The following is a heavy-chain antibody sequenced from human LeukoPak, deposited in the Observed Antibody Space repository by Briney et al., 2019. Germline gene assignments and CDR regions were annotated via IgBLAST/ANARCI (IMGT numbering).Heavy chain of an antibody. CDR3: ARQPEGGSYIGAVDI. V-gene: IGHV4-39*01. D-gene: IGHD1-26*01. CDR1: SGSISSPLHY. J-gene: IGHJ3*02. Sequence: SETLSLTCSVSSGSISSPLHYWGWIRQPPGKGLERIGSIFYTGSTYYNPSLKSRVTISVDTSKNQFSLRLSSVTAADTAVYYCARQPEGGSYIGAVDIWGQGTMVTVSS. CDR2: IFYTGST.